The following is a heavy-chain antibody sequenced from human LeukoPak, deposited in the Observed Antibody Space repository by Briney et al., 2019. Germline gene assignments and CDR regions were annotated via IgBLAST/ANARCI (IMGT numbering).Heavy chain of an antibody. V-gene: IGHV3-7*03. D-gene: IGHD3-10*01. J-gene: IGHJ4*02. CDR3: AQRITMVRGGKNYFDY. Sequence: GGSLRLSCVVSGFTFSDHYMNWIRQAPGKGLEWVANIKQDGSDKFYVDAVKGRFTISRDNTKNSLYLQMNSLRVEDTAVYYCAQRITMVRGGKNYFDYWGQGTLVTVSS. CDR1: GFTFSDHY. CDR2: IKQDGSDK.